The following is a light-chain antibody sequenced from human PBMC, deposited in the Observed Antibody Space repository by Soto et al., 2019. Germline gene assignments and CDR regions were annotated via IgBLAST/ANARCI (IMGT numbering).Light chain of an antibody. CDR3: QHYNNWPIT. J-gene: IGKJ5*01. CDR1: QSVSSN. CDR2: GTS. V-gene: IGKV3-15*01. Sequence: EIVLTQSPGTLSLSPGERATLSCRASQSVSSNVAWYQQIPGQTPRLLIYGTSTRATGVPARFSGSGSGTDFTLTISSLQAADFAVYHCQHYNNWPITFGQGTRLEIK.